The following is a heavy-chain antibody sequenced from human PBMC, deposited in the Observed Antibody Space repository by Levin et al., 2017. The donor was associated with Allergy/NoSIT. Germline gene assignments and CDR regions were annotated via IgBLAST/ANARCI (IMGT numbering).Heavy chain of an antibody. D-gene: IGHD5-18*01. CDR1: GGSISSSSYY. CDR3: ARDRYEDTSNWFDP. Sequence: KAGGSLRLSCTVSGGSISSSSYYWGWIRQPPGKGLEWIGSIYYSGSTYYNPSLKSRVTISVDTSKNQFSLKLSSVTAADTAVYYCARDRYEDTSNWFDPWGQGTLVTVSS. J-gene: IGHJ5*02. CDR2: IYYSGST. V-gene: IGHV4-39*02.